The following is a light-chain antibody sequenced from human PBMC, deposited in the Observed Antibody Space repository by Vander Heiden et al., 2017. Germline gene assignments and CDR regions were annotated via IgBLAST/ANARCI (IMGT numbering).Light chain of an antibody. CDR2: KAS. CDR3: QQYNTFPLT. V-gene: IGKV1-5*03. Sequence: DIQMTQSPSTLSASVGDRVTITCRASQTISSLLAWYQQKPGEAPKFLIYKASSLESGVPSRFSGSGSGTEFTLTISSLQPDDFATYYCQQYNTFPLTFGGGTKVEIK. J-gene: IGKJ4*01. CDR1: QTISSL.